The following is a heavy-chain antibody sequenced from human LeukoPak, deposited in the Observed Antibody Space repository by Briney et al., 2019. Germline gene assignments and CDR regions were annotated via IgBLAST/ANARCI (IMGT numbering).Heavy chain of an antibody. CDR3: AKPVGYSGYDLGY. V-gene: IGHV3-30*02. CDR2: IRYDGSNK. Sequence: GGSLRLSCAASGFTFSSYGMHWVRQAPGKGLEWVAFIRYDGSNKYYADSVKGRFTISRDNSKNTLYLQMNSLRAEDTAVYYFAKPVGYSGYDLGYWGQGTLVTVSS. CDR1: GFTFSSYG. J-gene: IGHJ4*02. D-gene: IGHD5-12*01.